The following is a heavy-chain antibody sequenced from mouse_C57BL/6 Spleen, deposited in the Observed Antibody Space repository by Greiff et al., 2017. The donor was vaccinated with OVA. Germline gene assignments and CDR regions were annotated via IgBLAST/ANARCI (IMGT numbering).Heavy chain of an antibody. CDR3: AREDDYDRYFDY. CDR2: IWSGGST. D-gene: IGHD2-4*01. Sequence: VKLMESGPGLVQPSQSLSITCTVSGFSLTSYGVHWVRQSPGKGLEWLGVIWSGGSTDYNAAFISRLSISKDNSKSQVFFKMNSLQADDTAIYYCAREDDYDRYFDYWGQGTTLTVSS. CDR1: GFSLTSYG. V-gene: IGHV2-2*01. J-gene: IGHJ2*01.